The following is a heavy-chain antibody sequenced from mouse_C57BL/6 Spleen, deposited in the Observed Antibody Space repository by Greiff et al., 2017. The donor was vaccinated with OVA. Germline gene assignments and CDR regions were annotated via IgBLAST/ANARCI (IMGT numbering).Heavy chain of an antibody. J-gene: IGHJ2*01. Sequence: DVHLVESGGGLVKPGGSLKLSCAASGFNFSDYGMHWVRQAPEKGLEWVAYISSGSSTIYYADTVKGRFTISRDNAKNTLFLQMTSLRSEDTAMYYCARQTETGYFDYWGQGTTLTVSS. CDR1: GFNFSDYG. CDR3: ARQTETGYFDY. CDR2: ISSGSSTI. V-gene: IGHV5-17*01.